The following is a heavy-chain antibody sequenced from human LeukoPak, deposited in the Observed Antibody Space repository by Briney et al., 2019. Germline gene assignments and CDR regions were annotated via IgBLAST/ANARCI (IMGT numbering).Heavy chain of an antibody. Sequence: GGSLRLSCVASGFSFDKFGMHWVRQAPGKGLEYVSSVSADESGKYYTKSVRGRFSISRDNAKNTMYLQLGNLRPDDMGIYYCASLDRSEIPWGPGTLVTVSS. V-gene: IGHV3-64*01. J-gene: IGHJ5*02. CDR3: ASLDRSEIP. CDR1: GFSFDKFG. D-gene: IGHD1-26*01. CDR2: VSADESGK.